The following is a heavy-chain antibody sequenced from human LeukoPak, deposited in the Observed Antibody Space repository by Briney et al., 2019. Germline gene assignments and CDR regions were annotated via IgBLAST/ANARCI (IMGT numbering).Heavy chain of an antibody. V-gene: IGHV3-23*01. Sequence: PGGSLRLSCAASGFTVSSNYMSWVRQAPGKGLEWVSAISGSGGSTYYADSVKGRFTISRDNSKNTLYLQMNSLRAEDTAVYYCAKDPHYGDYVGYWGQGTLVTVSS. D-gene: IGHD4-17*01. J-gene: IGHJ4*02. CDR1: GFTVSSNY. CDR2: ISGSGGST. CDR3: AKDPHYGDYVGY.